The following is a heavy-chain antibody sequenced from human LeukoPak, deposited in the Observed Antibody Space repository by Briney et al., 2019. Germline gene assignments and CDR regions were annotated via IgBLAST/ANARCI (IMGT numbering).Heavy chain of an antibody. CDR3: ARDDYAGNPNFDN. Sequence: SETLSLTCTVSGVSMSNYYWSWIRQPPGKGLEWIGYIDYSGSTNYNASIRGRVTMSVDAYHDHFSLRLNSVTAGDTAVYYCARDDYAGNPNFDNWGQGTLVTVCS. D-gene: IGHD3-16*01. CDR2: IDYSGST. J-gene: IGHJ4*02. CDR1: GVSMSNYY. V-gene: IGHV4-59*01.